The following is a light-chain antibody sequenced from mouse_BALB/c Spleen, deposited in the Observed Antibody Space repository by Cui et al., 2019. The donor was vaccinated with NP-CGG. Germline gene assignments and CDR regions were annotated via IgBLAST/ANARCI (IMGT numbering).Light chain of an antibody. V-gene: IGLV1*01. CDR1: TGAVTSNNY. CDR2: GTN. J-gene: IGLJ1*01. CDR3: ALWYSNHWV. Sequence: QALVTQESALTTSPGEIVTPTCRSNTGAVTSNNYANWVQEKPDHLFTGLIGGTNNRAPGVPARFSGSLIGDKAALTITGAQTEDEAIYFCALWYSNHWVFGGGTKLTVL.